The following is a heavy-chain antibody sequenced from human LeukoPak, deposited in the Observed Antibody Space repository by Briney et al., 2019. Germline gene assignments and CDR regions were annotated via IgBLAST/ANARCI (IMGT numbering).Heavy chain of an antibody. J-gene: IGHJ5*02. CDR3: ARGGDYVWFDP. V-gene: IGHV3-74*01. Sequence: SGGSLRLSCAASGFSFSSNRMHWVRQAPGKGLVWVSRIDSDGSSPTYADSVKGRFSISRDNAKNTLYLQMNSLRAEDTAVYYCARGGDYVWFDPWGQGTLVTVSS. D-gene: IGHD4-17*01. CDR1: GFSFSSNR. CDR2: IDSDGSSP.